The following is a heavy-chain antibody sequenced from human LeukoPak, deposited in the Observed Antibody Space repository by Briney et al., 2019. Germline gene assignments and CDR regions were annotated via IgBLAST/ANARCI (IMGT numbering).Heavy chain of an antibody. Sequence: PSETLSLTCTVSGGSISSSSYYWGWIRQPPGKGLEWIGSIYYSGSTYYNPSLKSRVTISVDTSKNQFSLKLSSVTAAGTAVYYCASTAAAATPFDYWGQGTLVTVSS. V-gene: IGHV4-39*01. D-gene: IGHD6-13*01. CDR1: GGSISSSSYY. J-gene: IGHJ4*02. CDR3: ASTAAAATPFDY. CDR2: IYYSGST.